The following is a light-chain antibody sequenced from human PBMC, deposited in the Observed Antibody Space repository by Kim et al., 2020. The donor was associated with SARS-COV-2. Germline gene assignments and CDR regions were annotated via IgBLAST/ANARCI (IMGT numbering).Light chain of an antibody. V-gene: IGKV1-16*02. CDR3: QQYNSSPRT. CDR2: AAS. J-gene: IGKJ1*01. CDR1: QGIYNF. Sequence: IRMTQSPSSLSASVGERVTITCRASQGIYNFLAWFQQKPGKAPTSLIYAASSLQSGVPSKFSGSGSGTVFTLTITSVQPEDSATYFCQQYNSSPRTFGQRTRVGI.